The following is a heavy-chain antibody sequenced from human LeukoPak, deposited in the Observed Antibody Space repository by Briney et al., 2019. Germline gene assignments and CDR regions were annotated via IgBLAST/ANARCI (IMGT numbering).Heavy chain of an antibody. J-gene: IGHJ4*02. D-gene: IGHD6-19*01. CDR3: ARAVGESFSSGWYHPIDY. CDR2: TYYRSKWYN. Sequence: SQTLSLTCAISGDSVSSNSAAWNWIRQSPSRGLEWLGRTYYRSKWYNDYAVSVKSRITINPDTSKNQFSLQLNSVTPEDTAVYYCARAVGESFSSGWYHPIDYWGQGTLVTVSS. V-gene: IGHV6-1*01. CDR1: GDSVSSNSAA.